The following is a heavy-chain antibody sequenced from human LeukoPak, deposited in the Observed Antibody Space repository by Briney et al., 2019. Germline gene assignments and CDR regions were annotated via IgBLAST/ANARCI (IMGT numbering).Heavy chain of an antibody. V-gene: IGHV3-15*01. CDR3: VARGI. Sequence: GGSLRLSCAASGFTFSEALMTWVRQAPGKGLEWVGHIKSKAAGGTIAHAAPVNGRFTIPRDDSEHTLYLQLNSLKTEDTAVYYCVARGIWGQGTLVTVSS. D-gene: IGHD5-12*01. CDR1: GFTFSEAL. J-gene: IGHJ4*02. CDR2: IKSKAAGGTI.